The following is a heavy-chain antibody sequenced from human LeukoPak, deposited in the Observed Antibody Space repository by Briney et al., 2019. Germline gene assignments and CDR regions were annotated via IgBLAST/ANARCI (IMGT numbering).Heavy chain of an antibody. V-gene: IGHV4-30-4*08. CDR3: ARDHGDDSRNWFDP. J-gene: IGHJ5*02. CDR1: GGSISSGDYY. CDR2: IYYSGST. Sequence: SQTLSLTCTVSGGSISSGDYYWSWIRQPPGKGREWIGYIYYSGSTYYNPSLKSRVTISVDTSKNQFSLKLSSVTAAHTAVYYCARDHGDDSRNWFDPWGQRNLVTVSS. D-gene: IGHD3-22*01.